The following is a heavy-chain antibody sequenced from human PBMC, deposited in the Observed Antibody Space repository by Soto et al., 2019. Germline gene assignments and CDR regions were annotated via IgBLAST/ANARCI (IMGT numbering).Heavy chain of an antibody. J-gene: IGHJ4*02. CDR2: ISSSSSYI. Sequence: EVQLAESGGGLAKPGGSLRLSCAASGFTFSSYSMNWVRQAPGKGLEWVSSISSSSSYIYYADSVKGRFTISRDNVKNSLYLQMNSLRAEDTAVYYCARGRLPGVPDYWGQGTLVTVSS. V-gene: IGHV3-21*01. D-gene: IGHD3-16*01. CDR1: GFTFSSYS. CDR3: ARGRLPGVPDY.